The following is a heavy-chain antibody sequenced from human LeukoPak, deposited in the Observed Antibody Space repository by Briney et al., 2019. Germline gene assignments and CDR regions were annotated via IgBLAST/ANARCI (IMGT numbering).Heavy chain of an antibody. D-gene: IGHD1-20*01. CDR1: GYTFTGYD. CDR3: ARGRLNGNVDF. V-gene: IGHV1-8*01. Sequence: ASVKVSCKTSGYTFTGYDINWVRQAAGQGFEWMGWMHPNSGDTGYAHNLQGRITITRDSSTATVFMELSSLRSEDTAMYYCARGRLNGNVDFWGPGTLVTVSS. J-gene: IGHJ4*02. CDR2: MHPNSGDT.